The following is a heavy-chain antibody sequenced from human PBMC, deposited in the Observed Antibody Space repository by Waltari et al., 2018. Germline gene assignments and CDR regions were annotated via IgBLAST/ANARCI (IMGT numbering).Heavy chain of an antibody. D-gene: IGHD6-6*01. J-gene: IGHJ3*02. CDR2: NYYSGNT. CDR3: ARLAARVAFDI. Sequence: QLQLQESGPGLVKPSEPLSPTCTVSGGSIRRSSNYWGWILPPPRKGLEWIGSNYYSGNTSYNPSLKSRVTISVDTSKNQFSLKLSSVTAADTAVYYCARLAARVAFDIWGQGTMVTVSS. CDR1: GGSIRRSSNY. V-gene: IGHV4-39*01.